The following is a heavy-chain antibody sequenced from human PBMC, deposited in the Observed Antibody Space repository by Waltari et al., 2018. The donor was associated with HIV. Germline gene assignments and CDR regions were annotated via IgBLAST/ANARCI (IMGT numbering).Heavy chain of an antibody. CDR3: ARCSSSWAHYYFDY. CDR2: IYSGGST. J-gene: IGHJ4*02. V-gene: IGHV3-53*04. CDR1: GFTVSRTY. Sequence: EVQLVESGGGLVQPGGSLRLSCAASGFTVSRTYLRWVRQAPGKGLEWVSVIYSGGSTYYADSVKGRFTISRHNSKNTLYLQMNSLRAEDTAVYYCARCSSSWAHYYFDYWGQGTLVTVSS. D-gene: IGHD6-13*01.